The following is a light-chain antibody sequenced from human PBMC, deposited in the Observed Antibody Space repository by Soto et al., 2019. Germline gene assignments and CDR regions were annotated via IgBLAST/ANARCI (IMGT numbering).Light chain of an antibody. J-gene: IGLJ2*01. CDR3: LLYYGGVVL. CDR1: TGAVTSGHY. CDR2: DAV. V-gene: IGLV7-46*01. Sequence: QAVVTQEPSLTVSPGGTVTLTCGSSTGAVTSGHYPYWVQQRSGQAPRTLIYDAVNRHSWTPVRFSGSLLGGKAALTLSGAQPEDEGDYYCLLYYGGVVLFGGGTKLTVL.